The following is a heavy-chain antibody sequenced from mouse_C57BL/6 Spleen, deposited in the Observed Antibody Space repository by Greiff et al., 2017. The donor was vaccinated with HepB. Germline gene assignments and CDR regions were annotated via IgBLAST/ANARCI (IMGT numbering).Heavy chain of an antibody. Sequence: EVKVVESGGDLVKPGGSLKLSCAASGFTFSSYGMSWVRQTPDKRLEWVATISSGGSYTYYPDSVKGRFTISRDNAKDTLYLQMSSLKSEDTAMYYCARQYGYDAEYYLDYWGQGTTRTVSS. V-gene: IGHV5-6*01. D-gene: IGHD2-2*01. CDR1: GFTFSSYG. CDR3: ARQYGYDAEYYLDY. CDR2: ISSGGSYT. J-gene: IGHJ2*01.